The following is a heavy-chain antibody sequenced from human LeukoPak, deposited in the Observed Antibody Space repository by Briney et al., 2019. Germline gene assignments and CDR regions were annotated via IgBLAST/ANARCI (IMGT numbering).Heavy chain of an antibody. CDR1: GFTFSSYE. V-gene: IGHV3-21*05. D-gene: IGHD5-18*01. CDR3: ARGGPRDGYDY. Sequence: PGGSLRLSCAASGFTFSSYEMNWVRQAPGKGLEWVSYISSSSSYIYYADSLKGRFTISRDNAKNSLYLQMNSLRAEDTAVYYCARGGPRDGYDYWGQGTLVTVSS. J-gene: IGHJ4*02. CDR2: ISSSSSYI.